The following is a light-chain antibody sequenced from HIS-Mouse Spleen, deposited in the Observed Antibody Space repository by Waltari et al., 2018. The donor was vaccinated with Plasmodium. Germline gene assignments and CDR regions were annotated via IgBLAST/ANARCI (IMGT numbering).Light chain of an antibody. V-gene: IGLV5-37*01. CDR2: YYSDADN. CDR3: MIWPRNASGV. J-gene: IGLJ3*02. CDR1: SDINVGSYN. Sequence: QPVLTQPPSSSASPGKSARLTCTLPSDINVGSYNIYWYQQKPGSPPSYHLYYYSDADNGQGSGATSRCSGSNDAADKTGILLMSGLQSEGEADYYCMIWPRNASGVFGGGTKLTVL.